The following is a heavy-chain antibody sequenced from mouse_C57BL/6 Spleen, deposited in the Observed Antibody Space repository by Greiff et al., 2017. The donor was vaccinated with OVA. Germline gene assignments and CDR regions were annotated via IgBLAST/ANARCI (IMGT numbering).Heavy chain of an antibody. CDR1: GYTFTSYW. Sequence: VKLQQPGAELVKPGASVKLSCKASGYTFTSYWMHWVQQRPGRGLEWIGRLDPNGGGTKYNEKFKSKATLNVAKPSNTAYMQLSSLTSEDSADYYCARGEYIYDCMDYWGQGTSVTVSS. D-gene: IGHD2-12*01. V-gene: IGHV1-72*01. J-gene: IGHJ4*01. CDR3: ARGEYIYDCMDY. CDR2: LDPNGGGT.